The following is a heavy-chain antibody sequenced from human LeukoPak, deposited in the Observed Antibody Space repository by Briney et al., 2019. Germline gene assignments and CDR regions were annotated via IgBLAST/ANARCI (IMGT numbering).Heavy chain of an antibody. CDR2: IWYDGSNK. Sequence: GGSLRLSCAASGFTFSSYGMHWVRQAPGKGLEWAAVIWYDGSNKYYADSVKGRFTISRDNSKNTLYLQMNSLRAEDTAVYYCASLDGGSGNAVDIWGQGTMVTVSS. V-gene: IGHV3-33*01. CDR3: ASLDGGSGNAVDI. D-gene: IGHD3-10*01. CDR1: GFTFSSYG. J-gene: IGHJ3*02.